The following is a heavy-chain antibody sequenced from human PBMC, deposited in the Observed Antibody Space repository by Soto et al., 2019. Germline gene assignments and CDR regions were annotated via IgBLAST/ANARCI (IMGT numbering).Heavy chain of an antibody. CDR2: ITSISTYI. Sequence: EVQLVESGGGLIKPGGSLRLSCAASGFTFSSYTMNWVRQAPGKGLEWVSSITSISTYIYYADSVKGRFTISRDNAKNSLSLQMNSLRADDTAVYYCVKITQASLEKTWYFDVWGRGTLVTVSS. V-gene: IGHV3-21*02. J-gene: IGHJ2*01. D-gene: IGHD1-1*01. CDR3: VKITQASLEKTWYFDV. CDR1: GFTFSSYT.